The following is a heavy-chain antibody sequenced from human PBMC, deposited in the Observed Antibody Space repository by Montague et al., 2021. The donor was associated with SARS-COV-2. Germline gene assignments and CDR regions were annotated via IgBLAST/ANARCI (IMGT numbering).Heavy chain of an antibody. D-gene: IGHD3-10*01. Sequence: SLRLSCAASGFTLSSYGMHWVRQAPGKGLEWVAVIWYDGSNKYYADSVKGRFTISRDNSKNTLYLQMNSLRAEDTAVYYCARVLSYYGMDVWGQGTTVTVSS. CDR1: GFTLSSYG. CDR3: ARVLSYYGMDV. CDR2: IWYDGSNK. J-gene: IGHJ6*02. V-gene: IGHV3-33*01.